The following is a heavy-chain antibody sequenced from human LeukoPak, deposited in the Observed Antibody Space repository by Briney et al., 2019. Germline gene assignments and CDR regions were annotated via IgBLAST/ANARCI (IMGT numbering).Heavy chain of an antibody. CDR2: ILSDGSNK. J-gene: IGHJ4*02. CDR1: GFTFSSYA. Sequence: GGSLRLSCGASGFTFSSYAMHWVRQAPGKGLEWLAVILSDGSNKNYAASVKGRFTISRDSSKNTLFLQMNSLRVEDTAVYFCAGSPNWNEAEYYFDHWGPGTLVLVSS. V-gene: IGHV3-30*04. D-gene: IGHD1-1*01. CDR3: AGSPNWNEAEYYFDH.